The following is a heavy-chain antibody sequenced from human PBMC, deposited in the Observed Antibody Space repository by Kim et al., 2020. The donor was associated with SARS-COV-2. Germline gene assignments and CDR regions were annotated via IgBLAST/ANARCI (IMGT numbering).Heavy chain of an antibody. CDR1: GYTFTGYY. D-gene: IGHD3-10*01. Sequence: ASVKVSCKASGYTFTGYYMHWVRQAPGQGLEWMGWINPNSGGTNYAQKFQGRVTMTRDTSISTAYMELSRLRSDDTAVYYCARVLYGSGSYYSSWGQGTLVTVSS. CDR3: ARVLYGSGSYYSS. J-gene: IGHJ4*02. CDR2: INPNSGGT. V-gene: IGHV1-2*02.